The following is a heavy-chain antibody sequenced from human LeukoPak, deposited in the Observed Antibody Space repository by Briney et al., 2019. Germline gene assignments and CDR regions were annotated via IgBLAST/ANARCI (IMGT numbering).Heavy chain of an antibody. CDR2: ISAYNGDT. Sequence: GASVKVSCKASGYTFTGYYMHWVRQAARQGLAWMGWISAYNGDTNYAQKLKGRVTMTTDTSTSTAYMELRSLRSDDTAVYYCARTSHYVDIAATIPYGIYYFDNSGEGDLVTVSS. V-gene: IGHV1-18*04. J-gene: IGHJ4*02. CDR3: ARTSHYVDIAATIPYGIYYFDN. D-gene: IGHD5-12*01. CDR1: GYTFTGYY.